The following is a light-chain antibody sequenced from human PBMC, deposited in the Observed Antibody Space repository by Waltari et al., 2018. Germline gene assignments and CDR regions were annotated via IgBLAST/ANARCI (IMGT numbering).Light chain of an antibody. CDR1: KSISSW. J-gene: IGKJ2*01. V-gene: IGKV1-5*03. CDR2: KAS. Sequence: DIQMTQSPSTLPASVGDRVTITCRASKSISSWLAWYQQKPGKAPKPLIYKASSLESGVPSRFSGSGSGTEFTLTISSLQPDDFATYYCQQYNSYSPFTFGQGTKLEIK. CDR3: QQYNSYSPFT.